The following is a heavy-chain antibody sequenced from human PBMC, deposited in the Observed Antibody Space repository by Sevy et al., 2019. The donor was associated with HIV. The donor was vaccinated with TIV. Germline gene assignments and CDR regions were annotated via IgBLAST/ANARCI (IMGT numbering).Heavy chain of an antibody. J-gene: IGHJ6*02. D-gene: IGHD2-15*01. CDR2: ISSSGSTI. Sequence: GGSLRLSCAASGFTFSSYEMNGVRQAPGKGLEWVSYISSSGSTIYYADSVKGRFTISRDNAKNSLYLQMNRLSAEDTAVYYCARGSILVYCSGGSCYSRYYYYYYGMDVWGQGNTVTVSS. CDR1: GFTFSSYE. V-gene: IGHV3-48*03. CDR3: ARGSILVYCSGGSCYSRYYYYYYGMDV.